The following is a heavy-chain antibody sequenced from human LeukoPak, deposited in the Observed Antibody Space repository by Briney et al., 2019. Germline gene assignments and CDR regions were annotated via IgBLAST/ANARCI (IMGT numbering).Heavy chain of an antibody. V-gene: IGHV4-39*07. Sequence: SETLSLTCTVSGGSITSSDYYWGWIRQPPGKGLEWIASIYYSGSTYYNPSLKSRVTISVDTSKNQFSLKLSSVTAADTAVYYCARVRYYFDYWGQGTLVTISS. CDR1: GGSITSSDYY. D-gene: IGHD4-17*01. CDR3: ARVRYYFDY. CDR2: IYYSGST. J-gene: IGHJ4*02.